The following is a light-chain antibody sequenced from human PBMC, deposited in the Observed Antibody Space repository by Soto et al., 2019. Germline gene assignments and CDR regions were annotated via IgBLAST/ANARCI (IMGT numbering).Light chain of an antibody. CDR2: EVT. J-gene: IGLJ1*01. CDR1: ASDVGVYNY. CDR3: SSYAGSSTLYV. V-gene: IGLV2-8*01. Sequence: QSALTQPPSASGSLGQSVTISCTGTASDVGVYNYVSWYQQYPGKAPKLMIYEVTKRPSGVPDRFSGSKSGNTASLTVSGLQAEDEADYYCSSYAGSSTLYVFGTGTKLTVL.